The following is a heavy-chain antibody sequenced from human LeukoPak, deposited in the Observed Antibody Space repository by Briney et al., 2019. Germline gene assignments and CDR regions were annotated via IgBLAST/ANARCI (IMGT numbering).Heavy chain of an antibody. CDR2: IYYSGST. Sequence: SETLSLTCTVSGGSISSYYWSWIRQPPGKGLEWIGYIYYSGSTNYNPSLKSRVTISVDTSKNQFSLKLSSVTAADTAVYYCAREKRREAFDIWGQGTMVTVSS. V-gene: IGHV4-59*12. J-gene: IGHJ3*02. D-gene: IGHD6-25*01. CDR3: AREKRREAFDI. CDR1: GGSISSYY.